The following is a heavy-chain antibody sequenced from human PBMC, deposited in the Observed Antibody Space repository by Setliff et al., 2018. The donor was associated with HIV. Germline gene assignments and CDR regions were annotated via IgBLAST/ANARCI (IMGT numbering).Heavy chain of an antibody. CDR1: GGTFSSHV. J-gene: IGHJ5*02. V-gene: IGHV1-69*05. CDR3: ALPYCGGGNCWSSASLPPAGWFDP. D-gene: IGHD2-15*01. CDR2: IIPMYGVA. Sequence: LVKVSCKASGGTFSSHVISWVRQAPGQGPEWMGGIIPMYGVANYAQKFQGRVTITTDESTSTAYMELSSLRSEDTAVYYCALPYCGGGNCWSSASLPPAGWFDPWGQGTLVTVSS.